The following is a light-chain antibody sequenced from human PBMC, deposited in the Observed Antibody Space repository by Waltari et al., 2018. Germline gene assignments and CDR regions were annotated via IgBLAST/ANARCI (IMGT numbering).Light chain of an antibody. Sequence: DIQMTQSPPSLSASVGDRVTITCRESQDIGSWLAWYQQKPGKAPKLLIYAASRLESGVPPRFSGSGSGTDFILAISSLQPEDCGTYYCQHYNNYSFGQGTRVEIK. CDR2: AAS. CDR1: QDIGSW. V-gene: IGKV1D-16*01. CDR3: QHYNNYS. J-gene: IGKJ1*01.